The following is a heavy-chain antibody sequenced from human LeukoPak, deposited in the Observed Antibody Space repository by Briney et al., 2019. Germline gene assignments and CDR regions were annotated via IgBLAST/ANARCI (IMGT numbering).Heavy chain of an antibody. CDR1: GYTFTSYY. Sequence: ASVKVSCKASGYTFTSYYMHWVRQAPGQGLEWMGIINPSGGSTSYAQRFQGRVTITRDTSTSTVYMELSSLRSEDTAVYYCATSGWNFDYWGQGTLVTVSS. D-gene: IGHD1-1*01. J-gene: IGHJ4*02. CDR2: INPSGGST. V-gene: IGHV1-46*01. CDR3: ATSGWNFDY.